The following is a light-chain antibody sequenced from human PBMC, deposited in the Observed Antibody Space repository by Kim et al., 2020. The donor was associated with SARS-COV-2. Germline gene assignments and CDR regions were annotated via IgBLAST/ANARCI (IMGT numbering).Light chain of an antibody. V-gene: IGKV1-39*01. Sequence: DIQMTQSPSSLSASVGDRVTITGRTSQNINSHLNWYHQKPGRAPKLLIYAASTLQGGVPSRFSGSGSETDFTLTISSLQPEDFATHFCQQTYISPFTFGPGTPVDI. J-gene: IGKJ3*01. CDR3: QQTYISPFT. CDR2: AAS. CDR1: QNINSH.